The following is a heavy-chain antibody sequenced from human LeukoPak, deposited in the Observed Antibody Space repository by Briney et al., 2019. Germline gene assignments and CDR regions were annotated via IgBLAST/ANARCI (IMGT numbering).Heavy chain of an antibody. J-gene: IGHJ6*03. D-gene: IGHD6-6*01. CDR2: IYTSGNT. CDR1: GGSISSGSYY. Sequence: QASQTLSLTCTVSGGSISSGSYYWSWIRQPAGKGLEWIGRIYTSGNTNYNPSLKSRVTISVDTSKNQFSLKLSSVTAADTAVYYCASSPLRDSSSMLYYYYYMDVWGEGTTVTVSS. V-gene: IGHV4-61*02. CDR3: ASSPLRDSSSMLYYYYYMDV.